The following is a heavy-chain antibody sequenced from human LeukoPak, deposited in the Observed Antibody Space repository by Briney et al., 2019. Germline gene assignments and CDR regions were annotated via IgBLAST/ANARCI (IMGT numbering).Heavy chain of an antibody. J-gene: IGHJ4*02. CDR3: ARVASDSSGWYHFDY. CDR2: IYGGGNT. Sequence: PGGSLRLSCAASGFTVSSNYMGWVRQAPGKGLEWVSVIYGGGNTNYGDSVKGRFTISRDNSKNTLYLQMNSLRTEDTAVYYCARVASDSSGWYHFDYWGQGTLVTVSS. D-gene: IGHD6-19*01. CDR1: GFTVSSNY. V-gene: IGHV3-53*01.